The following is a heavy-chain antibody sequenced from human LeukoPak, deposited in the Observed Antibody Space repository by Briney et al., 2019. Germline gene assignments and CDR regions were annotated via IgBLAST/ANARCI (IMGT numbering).Heavy chain of an antibody. J-gene: IGHJ4*02. CDR2: TSGDGSTT. CDR1: GFTFNTYY. Sequence: GGSLRLSCEASGFTFNTYYMHWVRQAPGKGLVWVSRTSGDGSTTIYADSVKGRFTISRDNAKNSLYLQMNSLRADDTAVYYCVRVPYWGQGTLVTVSP. V-gene: IGHV3-74*01. CDR3: VRVPY.